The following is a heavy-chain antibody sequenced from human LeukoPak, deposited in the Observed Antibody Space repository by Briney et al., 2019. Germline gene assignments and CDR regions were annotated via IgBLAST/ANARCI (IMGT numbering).Heavy chain of an antibody. J-gene: IGHJ4*02. CDR2: IRYDGSNK. CDR1: GFKFRDYG. V-gene: IGHV3-30*02. CDR3: AKGVTIFGVVIMGYFDY. D-gene: IGHD3-3*01. Sequence: PGGSLRLSCAASGFKFRDYGMHWVRQAPGKGLEWVAFIRYDGSNKYYADSVKGRFTISRDNSKNTLYLQMNSLRTEDTAMYYCAKGVTIFGVVIMGYFDYWGQGTLVTVSS.